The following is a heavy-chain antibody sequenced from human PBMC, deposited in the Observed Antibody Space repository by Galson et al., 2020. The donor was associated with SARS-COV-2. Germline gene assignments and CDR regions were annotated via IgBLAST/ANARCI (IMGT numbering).Heavy chain of an antibody. J-gene: IGHJ6*02. CDR1: GYTFTGYY. Sequence: GESLKISCKASGYTFTGYYMHWVRQAPGQGLEWMGWINPNSGGTNYAQKFQGRVTMTRDTSISTAYMELSRLRSDDTAVYYCARPRPYDYDILTGLGYYYYFYGMGVWGQGTTVTVSS. CDR2: INPNSGGT. D-gene: IGHD3-9*01. CDR3: ARPRPYDYDILTGLGYYYYFYGMGV. V-gene: IGHV1-2*02.